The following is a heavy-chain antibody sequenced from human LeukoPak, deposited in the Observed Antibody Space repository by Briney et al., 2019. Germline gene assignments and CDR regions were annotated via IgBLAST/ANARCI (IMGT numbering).Heavy chain of an antibody. D-gene: IGHD4-17*01. CDR1: GYSISSGYY. Sequence: SETLSLTCAVSGYSISSGYYWGWIRQPPGKGLEWIGSIYHSGSAYYNPSLKSRVTISVDTSKNQFSLKLSSVTAADTAVYYCARVNGDYPYYFDYWGQGTLVTVSS. CDR3: ARVNGDYPYYFDY. J-gene: IGHJ4*02. CDR2: IYHSGSA. V-gene: IGHV4-38-2*01.